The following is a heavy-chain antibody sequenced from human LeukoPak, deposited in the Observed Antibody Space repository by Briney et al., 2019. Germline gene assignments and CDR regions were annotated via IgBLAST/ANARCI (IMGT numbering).Heavy chain of an antibody. V-gene: IGHV4-59*01. Sequence: PSETPSLTCTVSGGSISSYYWSWIRQPPGKGLEWIGYIYYSGSTNYNPSLKSRVTISVDTSKNQFSLKLSSVTAADAAVYYCARDGGSGAFDIWGQGTMVTVSS. CDR3: ARDGGSGAFDI. CDR2: IYYSGST. CDR1: GGSISSYY. J-gene: IGHJ3*02. D-gene: IGHD3-16*01.